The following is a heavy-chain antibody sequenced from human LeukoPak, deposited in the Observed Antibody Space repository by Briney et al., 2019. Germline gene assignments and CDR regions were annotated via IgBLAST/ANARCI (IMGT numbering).Heavy chain of an antibody. D-gene: IGHD1-26*01. J-gene: IGHJ3*02. V-gene: IGHV4-34*01. CDR1: GGSFSGYY. CDR2: INHSGST. CDR3: ARRVDSGSYRDAFDI. Sequence: SETLSLTCAVYGGSFSGYYWSWIRQPPGKGLEWIGEINHSGSTNYNPSLKSRVTISVDTSKNQFSLKLSSVTAADTAVYYCARRVDSGSYRDAFDIWGQGTMVTVSS.